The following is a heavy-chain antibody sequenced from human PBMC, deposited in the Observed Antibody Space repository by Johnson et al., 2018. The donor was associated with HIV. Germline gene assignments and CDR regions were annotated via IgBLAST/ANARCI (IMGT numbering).Heavy chain of an antibody. D-gene: IGHD3-10*01. CDR1: GFTFDDYA. CDR2: ISWNSGSI. V-gene: IGHV3-9*01. CDR3: ARDLRFNRTVQGRVIISGAFDM. Sequence: VQLVESGGGLVQPGRSLRLSCAASGFTFDDYAMHWVRQAPGKGLEWVSGISWNSGSIGYADSVKGGFTISRDNSKNTLHLQMNSLRTEDTAVYSCARDLRFNRTVQGRVIISGAFDMWGQGTVVHVSS. J-gene: IGHJ3*02.